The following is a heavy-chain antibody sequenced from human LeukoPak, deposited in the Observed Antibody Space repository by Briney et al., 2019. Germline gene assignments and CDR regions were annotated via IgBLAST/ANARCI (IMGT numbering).Heavy chain of an antibody. V-gene: IGHV3-7*01. CDR2: INQDGSEK. CDR1: GFTFSSYW. J-gene: IGHJ4*02. CDR3: AKEVDGYSYGYDY. D-gene: IGHD5-18*01. Sequence: GGSLRLSCAASGFTFSSYWMSWVRQAPGKGLEWVANINQDGSEKYYVDSVKGRFTISTDNAKNSLYLQMNSLRAEDTAVYYCAKEVDGYSYGYDYWGQGTLVTVSS.